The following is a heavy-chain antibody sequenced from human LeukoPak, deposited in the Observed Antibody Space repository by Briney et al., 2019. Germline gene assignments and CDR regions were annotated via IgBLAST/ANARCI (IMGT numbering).Heavy chain of an antibody. CDR1: GYTFTGYY. J-gene: IGHJ4*02. D-gene: IGHD3-22*01. V-gene: IGHV1-2*02. Sequence: ASVKVSCKASGYTFTGYYMHWVRQAPGQGLEWMGWINPNSGGTNYAQKFQGRVTMTRDTSISTAYMELSRLRSDDTAVYYCARGGGFLYYYDSSGYYYGFDYWGQGTLVTVSS. CDR2: INPNSGGT. CDR3: ARGGGFLYYYDSSGYYYGFDY.